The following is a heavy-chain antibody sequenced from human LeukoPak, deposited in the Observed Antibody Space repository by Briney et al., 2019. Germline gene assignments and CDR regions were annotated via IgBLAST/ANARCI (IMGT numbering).Heavy chain of an antibody. CDR2: IYYSGST. Sequence: SETLSLTCTVSGGSINSYYWSWIRQPPGKGLEWIGYIYYSGSTNYNPSLKSRVTISVDTSKNQFSLKLSSVTAADTAVYYCARDRNNWFDPWGQGTLVTVSS. CDR3: ARDRNNWFDP. J-gene: IGHJ5*02. V-gene: IGHV4-59*12. CDR1: GGSINSYY.